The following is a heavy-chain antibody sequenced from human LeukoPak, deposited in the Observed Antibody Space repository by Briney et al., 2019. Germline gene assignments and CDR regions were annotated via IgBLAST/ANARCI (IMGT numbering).Heavy chain of an antibody. CDR2: IKQDGNEK. D-gene: IGHD6-13*01. CDR3: ARGPFHSSSWFYTLDN. J-gene: IGHJ4*02. CDR1: GFTFTYYW. V-gene: IGHV3-7*01. Sequence: GGSLRLSCAASGFTFTYYWMSWVRQAPGKGLEWVANIKQDGNEKYYVDSVKGRFTIFRDNAKNSLYLQMSSLRAEDTAVYYCARGPFHSSSWFYTLDNWGQGAPVTVSS.